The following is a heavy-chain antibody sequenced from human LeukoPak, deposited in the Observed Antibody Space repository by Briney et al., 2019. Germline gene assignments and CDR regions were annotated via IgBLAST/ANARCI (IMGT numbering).Heavy chain of an antibody. V-gene: IGHV3-30-3*01. CDR1: GFTFSYFSSSA. CDR2: ISSDGSNK. CDR3: AMHRKYSSNWDAGTLDGFDI. J-gene: IGHJ3*02. D-gene: IGHD6-13*01. Sequence: SGGSLRLSCAASGFTFSYFSSSAMHWVRQAPGKGLEWVALISSDGSNKFYADSVKGRFTISRDNSKNTLYLQMNSLRTEDTALYYCAMHRKYSSNWDAGTLDGFDIWGRGTMVTVSS.